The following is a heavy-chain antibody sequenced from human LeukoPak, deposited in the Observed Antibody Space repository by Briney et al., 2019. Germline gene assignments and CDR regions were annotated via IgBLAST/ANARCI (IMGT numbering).Heavy chain of an antibody. Sequence: GGSLRLSCAASGFTFSSYAMSWVRQAPGKGLEWVAFIRYDGSNKYYADSVKGRFTISRDNSKNTLYLQMNSLRAEDTAVYYCAKDVTGGSYWTHFDYWGQGTLVTVSS. V-gene: IGHV3-30*02. CDR2: IRYDGSNK. J-gene: IGHJ4*02. CDR1: GFTFSSYA. CDR3: AKDVTGGSYWTHFDY. D-gene: IGHD1-26*01.